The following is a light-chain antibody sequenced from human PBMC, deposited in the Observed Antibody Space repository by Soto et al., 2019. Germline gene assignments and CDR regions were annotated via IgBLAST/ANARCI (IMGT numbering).Light chain of an antibody. J-gene: IGKJ2*01. V-gene: IGKV3-20*01. CDR1: QSLTSKY. CDR3: QQYGSAPRT. CDR2: GAS. Sequence: EVVLTQSPGTLSLSPGERASLSCRASQSLTSKYLSWYQQKPGQAPRLLIYGASSRATDVQDRFSGSGSGTDFTLTNSRLEPEDFAVYYCQQYGSAPRTFGQGTKLEIK.